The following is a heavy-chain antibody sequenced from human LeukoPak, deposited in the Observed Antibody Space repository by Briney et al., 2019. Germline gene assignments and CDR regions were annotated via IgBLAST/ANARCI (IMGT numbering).Heavy chain of an antibody. CDR2: IYYSGST. CDR3: ARRAFYYYDSSGYYDAFDI. J-gene: IGHJ3*02. D-gene: IGHD3-22*01. CDR1: GVSISSSSYY. Sequence: SETLSLTCSVSGVSISSSSYYWGWIRRPPGKGLEWIGNIYYSGSTYYSPSLKSRVTISVDTSKNQFSLKLSSVTAADTAVFYCARRAFYYYDSSGYYDAFDIWGQGTMVTVSS. V-gene: IGHV4-39*01.